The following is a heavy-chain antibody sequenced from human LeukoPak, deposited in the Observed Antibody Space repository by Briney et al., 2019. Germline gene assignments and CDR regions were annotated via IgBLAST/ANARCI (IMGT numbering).Heavy chain of an antibody. CDR1: GFTFSSYE. D-gene: IGHD2-2*01. J-gene: IGHJ4*02. CDR2: ISSSGSTI. V-gene: IGHV3-48*03. CDR3: ARVGGHCTSTSCPPPDY. Sequence: TGGSLRLSCAASGFTFSSYEMNWVHQAPGKGLEWVSYISSSGSTIYYADSVKGRFTISRDNAKSSVFLQMNSLRAEDTAVYYCARVGGHCTSTSCPPPDYWGQGTLVTVSS.